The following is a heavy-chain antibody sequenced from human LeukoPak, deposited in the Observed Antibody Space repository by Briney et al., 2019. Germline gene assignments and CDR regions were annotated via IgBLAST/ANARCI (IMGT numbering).Heavy chain of an antibody. CDR2: IWYDGSTK. V-gene: IGHV3-33*01. J-gene: IGHJ4*02. D-gene: IGHD2-21*02. Sequence: GGSLRLSCAASGYSFKDTGMHWVRQAPGKGPEWLTIIWYDGSTKYYAVSVKGRFTVSRDNSKNILYLQMNSLRAEDTAVYYCVRLNLVTPFDCWGQGTLVTVSS. CDR1: GYSFKDTG. CDR3: VRLNLVTPFDC.